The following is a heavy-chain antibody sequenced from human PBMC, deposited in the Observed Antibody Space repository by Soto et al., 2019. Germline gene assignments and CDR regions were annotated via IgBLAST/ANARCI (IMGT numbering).Heavy chain of an antibody. J-gene: IGHJ4*02. V-gene: IGHV3-23*01. CDR2: ISGSGGST. CDR3: EKDMWVAQEYYVDY. CDR1: GFTFSSYA. D-gene: IGHD2-15*01. Sequence: GGSLRLACAASGFTFSSYAMSWVRQAPGKGLEWVSAISGSGGSTYYADSVKGRFTISSDNSKTPLYLQRNRLRAEDTAIYYCEKDMWVAQEYYVDYWGQWTLVTVSS.